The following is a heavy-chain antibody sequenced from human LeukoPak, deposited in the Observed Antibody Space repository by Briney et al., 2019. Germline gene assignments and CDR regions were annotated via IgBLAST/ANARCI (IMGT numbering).Heavy chain of an antibody. CDR3: AKGLYYYDSSGPFDP. V-gene: IGHV3-30*02. CDR1: GFTFSSYG. CDR2: KRYDGSKK. J-gene: IGHJ5*02. Sequence: GGSLRLSCAASGFTFSSYGMHWVRQAPGKGLEWVAFKRYDGSKKYYADSVKGRFTISRDNSKNTLYLQMNSLRAEDTAVYYCAKGLYYYDSSGPFDPWGQGTLVTVSS. D-gene: IGHD3-22*01.